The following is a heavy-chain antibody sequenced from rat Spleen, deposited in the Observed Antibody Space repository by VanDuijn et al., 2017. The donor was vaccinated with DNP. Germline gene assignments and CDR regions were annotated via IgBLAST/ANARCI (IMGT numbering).Heavy chain of an antibody. J-gene: IGHJ2*01. Sequence: EVKLVESGGGLVQPGRSLKLSCAASGFNFNDYWMAWVRQAPTEGLEWVAAISFDGSSTYYRDSVKGRFTISRDNAKSTLYLQVNSLRSEDTATYYCTSNPHIRTAAPFDYWGQGVMVTVSS. CDR1: GFNFNDYW. V-gene: IGHV5-20*01. D-gene: IGHD3-8*01. CDR2: ISFDGSST. CDR3: TSNPHIRTAAPFDY.